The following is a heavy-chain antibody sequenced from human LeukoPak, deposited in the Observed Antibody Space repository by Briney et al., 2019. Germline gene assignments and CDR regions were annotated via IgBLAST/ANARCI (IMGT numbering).Heavy chain of an antibody. CDR1: GGSISSNAYS. Sequence: SETLSLTCTVSGGSISSNAYSWGWIRQPPGKGLEWIGSIYYGGSANYNPSLKSRVTISVDTSKNQFSLKLSSVTAADTAVYYCARYGGSGSYSYYYYMDVWGKGTTVTISS. CDR3: ARYGGSGSYSYYYYMDV. V-gene: IGHV4-39*07. J-gene: IGHJ6*03. D-gene: IGHD3-10*01. CDR2: IYYGGSA.